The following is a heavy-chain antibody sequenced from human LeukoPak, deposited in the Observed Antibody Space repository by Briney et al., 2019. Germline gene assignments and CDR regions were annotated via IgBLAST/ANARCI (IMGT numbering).Heavy chain of an antibody. CDR1: GFTVSSNY. J-gene: IGHJ3*02. CDR3: GELYSFDI. D-gene: IGHD3-10*01. CDR2: IYSGGST. V-gene: IGHV3-53*01. Sequence: PGGSLRLSCAASGFTVSSNYMSWVRQAPGKGLEWVSVIYSGGSTYYADSVKGRFTISRDNAKNSLYLQMNSLRAEDTAVYYCGELYSFDIWGQGTMVTVSS.